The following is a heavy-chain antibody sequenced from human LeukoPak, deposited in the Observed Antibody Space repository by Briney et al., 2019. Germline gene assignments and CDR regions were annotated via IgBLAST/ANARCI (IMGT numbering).Heavy chain of an antibody. CDR1: GGSISSYY. CDR2: ISYSGNT. V-gene: IGHV4-59*08. J-gene: IGHJ4*02. CDR3: ASLGGFDY. Sequence: PSETLSLTCTVSGGSISSYYWSWIRQPPGEGLEWIGYISYSGNTNYNPSLKSRVTISVDTSKNQFSLKLSSVTAADTAVYYCASLGGFDYWGQGTLVTVSS.